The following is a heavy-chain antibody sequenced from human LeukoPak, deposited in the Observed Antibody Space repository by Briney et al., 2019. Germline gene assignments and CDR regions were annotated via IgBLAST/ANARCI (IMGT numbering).Heavy chain of an antibody. Sequence: EPSETLSLTCTVSGGSISSSSYYWGWIRQPPGKGLEWIGSIYYSGSTYYNPSLKSRVTISVDTSKNQFSLKLSSVTAADTAVYYCATQGGSYVDYWGQGTLVTVSS. D-gene: IGHD5-18*01. CDR1: GGSISSSSYY. V-gene: IGHV4-39*01. CDR3: ATQGGSYVDY. J-gene: IGHJ4*02. CDR2: IYYSGST.